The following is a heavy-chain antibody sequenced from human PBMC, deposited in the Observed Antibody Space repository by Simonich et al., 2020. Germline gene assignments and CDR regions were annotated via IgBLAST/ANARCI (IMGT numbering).Heavy chain of an antibody. CDR2: IFWNDEK. CDR3: ARDYDILTGYYTFDY. D-gene: IGHD3-9*01. Sequence: QVTLKESGPVLVKPTETLTLTCTVSGFSLSNARMGLSWIRQPPGKALEWLAHIFWNDEKSYSTSLKSRLTISKDTSKSQVVLTMTNMDPVDTATYYCARDYDILTGYYTFDYWGQGTLVTVSS. J-gene: IGHJ4*02. V-gene: IGHV2-26*02. CDR1: GFSLSNARMG.